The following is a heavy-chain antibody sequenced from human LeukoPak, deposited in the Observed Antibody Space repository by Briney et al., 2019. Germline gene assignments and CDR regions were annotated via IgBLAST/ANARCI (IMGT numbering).Heavy chain of an antibody. CDR3: ARSGKFGGVIVYFDY. CDR1: GGSISSGGYY. D-gene: IGHD3-16*02. J-gene: IGHJ4*02. CDR2: IYYSGST. Sequence: SQTLSLTCTVSGGSISSGGYYWSWIRQHPGKGLEWIGYIYYSGSTYYNPSLKSRVTISVDTSKNQFSLKLSSVTAADTAVYYCARSGKFGGVIVYFDYWGQGTLVTVSS. V-gene: IGHV4-31*03.